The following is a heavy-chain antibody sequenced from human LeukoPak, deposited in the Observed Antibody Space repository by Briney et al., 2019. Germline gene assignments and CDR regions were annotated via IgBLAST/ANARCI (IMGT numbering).Heavy chain of an antibody. Sequence: GRSLRLSCAASGFTFDDYAMHWVRQAPGKGLEWVSGISWNSGNIGYADSVKGRFTISRDNAKNSLYLQMNSLRAEDTAVYYCARPLMYYYGSETYFWFDPWGQGTLVTVSS. J-gene: IGHJ5*02. CDR1: GFTFDDYA. CDR2: ISWNSGNI. CDR3: ARPLMYYYGSETYFWFDP. V-gene: IGHV3-9*01. D-gene: IGHD3-10*01.